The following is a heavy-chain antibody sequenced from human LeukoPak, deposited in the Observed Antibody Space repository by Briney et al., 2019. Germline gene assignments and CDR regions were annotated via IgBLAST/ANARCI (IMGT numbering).Heavy chain of an antibody. Sequence: PGGSLRLSCAASGFTFSSYAMHWVRQAPGKGLEWVAVISYDGSNKYYADSVKGRFTISRDNSKNTLYLQMNSLRAEDTAVYYCARDADVVVVAATPLSWFDPWGQGTLVTVSS. CDR1: GFTFSSYA. D-gene: IGHD2-15*01. CDR2: ISYDGSNK. CDR3: ARDADVVVVAATPLSWFDP. V-gene: IGHV3-30*04. J-gene: IGHJ5*02.